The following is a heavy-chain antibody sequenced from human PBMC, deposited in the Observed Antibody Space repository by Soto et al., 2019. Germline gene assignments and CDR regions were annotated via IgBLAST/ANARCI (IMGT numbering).Heavy chain of an antibody. J-gene: IGHJ4*02. D-gene: IGHD3-10*02. CDR2: IWYDGSNK. Sequence: QVQLVESGGGVVQPGRSLRLSCAASGFTFSSYGMHWVRQAPGKGLEWVAVIWYDGSNKYYADSVKGRFTISRDNSKNTLYLQMNSLRAEDTAVYYCARDVNGMFGEGPFDYWGQGTLVTVSS. CDR3: ARDVNGMFGEGPFDY. V-gene: IGHV3-33*01. CDR1: GFTFSSYG.